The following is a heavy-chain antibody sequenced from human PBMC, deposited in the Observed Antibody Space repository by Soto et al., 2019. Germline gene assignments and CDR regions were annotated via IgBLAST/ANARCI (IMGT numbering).Heavy chain of an antibody. D-gene: IGHD2-21*02. Sequence: QVQLVQAGAEVKKPGASLKVSCKASGYTFTAYYIHWFRQAPGQGLEWMGWINPKSGGTNYAQKFQGWITMTRDTSISTAYMEFSRLRSDDTAVYYCALSACVGACFSFDHWGQGTLVTVSS. CDR2: INPKSGGT. V-gene: IGHV1-2*04. J-gene: IGHJ4*02. CDR3: ALSACVGACFSFDH. CDR1: GYTFTAYY.